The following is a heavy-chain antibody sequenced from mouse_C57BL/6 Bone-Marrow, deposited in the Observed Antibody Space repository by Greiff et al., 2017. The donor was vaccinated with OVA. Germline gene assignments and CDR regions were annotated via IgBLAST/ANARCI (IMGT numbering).Heavy chain of an antibody. V-gene: IGHV2-9-1*01. Sequence: VQRVESGPGLVAPSQSLSITCTVSGFSLTSYAISWVRQPPGKGLEWLGVIWTGGGTNYNSALKSRLSISKDNSKSQVFLKMNSLQTYDTARYYCARNREWLLHYFDYWGQGTTLTVSS. D-gene: IGHD2-3*01. CDR1: GFSLTSYA. J-gene: IGHJ2*01. CDR2: IWTGGGT. CDR3: ARNREWLLHYFDY.